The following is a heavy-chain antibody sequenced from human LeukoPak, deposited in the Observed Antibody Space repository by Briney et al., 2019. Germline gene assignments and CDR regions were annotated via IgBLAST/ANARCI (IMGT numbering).Heavy chain of an antibody. CDR3: ARYSSSSDY. J-gene: IGHJ4*02. D-gene: IGHD6-6*01. Sequence: SETLSLTCTVSGGSISSSSYYWGWIRQPPGKGLEWIGSIYYSGSTYYNPSLKGRVTISVDTSKNQFSLKLSSVTAADTAVYYCARYSSSSDYWGQGTLVTVSS. CDR1: GGSISSSSYY. CDR2: IYYSGST. V-gene: IGHV4-39*01.